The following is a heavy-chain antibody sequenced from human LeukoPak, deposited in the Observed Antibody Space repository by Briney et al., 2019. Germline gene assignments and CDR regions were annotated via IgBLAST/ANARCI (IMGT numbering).Heavy chain of an antibody. D-gene: IGHD6-19*01. CDR1: GFTFDDYA. V-gene: IGHV3-9*01. CDR2: ISWNSGSI. CDR3: AKTFGGWSGYYYGMDV. Sequence: AGGSLRLSCAASGFTFDDYAMHWVRQAPGKGLEWVSGISWNSGSIGYADSVKGRFTISRDNARNSLYLQMNSLRAEDTALYYCAKTFGGWSGYYYGMDVWGQGTTVTVSS. J-gene: IGHJ6*02.